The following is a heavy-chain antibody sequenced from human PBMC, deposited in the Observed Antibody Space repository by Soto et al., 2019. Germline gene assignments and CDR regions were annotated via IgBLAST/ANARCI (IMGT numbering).Heavy chain of an antibody. CDR1: GFTFNYAW. CDR3: AKGAPTGTFFDY. V-gene: IGHV3-15*01. Sequence: EVQLVESGGGLVKPGESLRLSCTASGFTFNYAWMRWVRQAPGKGLEWVARIRTKTDDEATDYAAPVKGRFSVSRDDSKNTVHLQMNSLKTEDTAVYYCAKGAPTGTFFDYWGQGILVTVSS. D-gene: IGHD3-10*01. J-gene: IGHJ4*02. CDR2: IRTKTDDEAT.